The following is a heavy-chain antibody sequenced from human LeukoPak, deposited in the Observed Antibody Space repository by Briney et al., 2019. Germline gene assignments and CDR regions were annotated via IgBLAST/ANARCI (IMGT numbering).Heavy chain of an antibody. CDR2: IYTSGST. Sequence: PSETLSLTCSVSGGSISGYYWSWSRQPPGKGLEWIGRIYTSGSTNYNPSLKSRVTMSVDTSKNQFSLKLSSVTAADTAVYYCARAMGAAAVDYWGQGTLVTVSS. J-gene: IGHJ4*02. D-gene: IGHD6-13*01. CDR3: ARAMGAAAVDY. V-gene: IGHV4-4*07. CDR1: GGSISGYY.